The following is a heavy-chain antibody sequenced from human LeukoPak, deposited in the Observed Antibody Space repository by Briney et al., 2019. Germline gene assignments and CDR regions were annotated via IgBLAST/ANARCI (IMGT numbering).Heavy chain of an antibody. CDR1: GYTFTSYG. D-gene: IGHD3-22*01. V-gene: IGHV1-18*01. CDR3: ARRANYYDSSGYYLDY. Sequence: ASVKVSCKASGYTFTSYGISWVRQAPGQGLEWMGWISAYTGSTNYAQILQGRVTMTTDTSTSTAYMELRSLRSDDTAVYYCARRANYYDSSGYYLDYWGQGTLVTVSS. J-gene: IGHJ4*02. CDR2: ISAYTGST.